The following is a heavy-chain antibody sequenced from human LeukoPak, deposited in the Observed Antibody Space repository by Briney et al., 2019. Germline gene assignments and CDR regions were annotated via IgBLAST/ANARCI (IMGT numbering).Heavy chain of an antibody. CDR3: ARDPRIAAAGPNYYYSYMDV. CDR2: IYSSGST. CDR1: GVSISSGSYN. J-gene: IGHJ6*03. D-gene: IGHD6-13*01. Sequence: SETLCLTCTVSGVSISSGSYNWGWIRQRAGKGREWIGRIYSSGSTNDNPALKRLITISVDTSKTQFSLTLSSVPAADTAVYYCARDPRIAAAGPNYYYSYMDVWGKGTTVTISS. V-gene: IGHV4-61*02.